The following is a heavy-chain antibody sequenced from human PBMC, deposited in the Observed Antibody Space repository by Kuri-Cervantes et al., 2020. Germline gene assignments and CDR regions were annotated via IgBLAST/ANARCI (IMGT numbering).Heavy chain of an antibody. D-gene: IGHD3-3*01. CDR1: GGSFSGYH. CDR3: ARAVEGAEPLNLFVLGY. J-gene: IGHJ4*02. V-gene: IGHV4-34*01. CDR2: INHSGST. Sequence: SETLSLTCAVYGGSFSGYHWSWIRQPPGKGLEWIGEINHSGSTNYNASLKSRVTISVDTSKNQVSLKLTSVTAADTAVYYCARAVEGAEPLNLFVLGYWGQGTLVTVSS.